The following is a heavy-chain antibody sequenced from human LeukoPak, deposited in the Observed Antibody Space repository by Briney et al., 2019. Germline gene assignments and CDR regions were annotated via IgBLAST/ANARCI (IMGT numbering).Heavy chain of an antibody. CDR1: GFTFSTYR. J-gene: IGHJ4*02. CDR3: ARGLNEGAIPNDY. Sequence: GGSLRLSCAASGFTFSTYRMSWVRQAPGKGLEWVANIKQDGSEKYYVDSVKGRFTISRDNAKNSLYLQMNSLRAEDTAVYYCARGLNEGAIPNDYWGQGTLVTVSS. V-gene: IGHV3-7*01. CDR2: IKQDGSEK. D-gene: IGHD1-26*01.